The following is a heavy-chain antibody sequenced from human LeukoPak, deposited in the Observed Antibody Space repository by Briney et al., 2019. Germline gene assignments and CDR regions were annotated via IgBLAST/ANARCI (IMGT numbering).Heavy chain of an antibody. CDR1: RFTFSSYW. Sequence: PGGSLILSCAASRFTFSSYWMSWVRQAPGEGLEWVATIKQDGGEKYYVDSVKGRFTISRDNAKNSLYLQVNSLRAEDTAVYYCARDIYNGYDGLGGFDYWGQGTLVTVSS. D-gene: IGHD5-12*01. CDR3: ARDIYNGYDGLGGFDY. J-gene: IGHJ4*02. V-gene: IGHV3-7*01. CDR2: IKQDGGEK.